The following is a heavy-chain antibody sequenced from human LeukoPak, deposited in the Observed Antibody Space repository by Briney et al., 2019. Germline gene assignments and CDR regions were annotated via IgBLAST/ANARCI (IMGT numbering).Heavy chain of an antibody. CDR1: GGSFSGYY. CDR3: ARAHYDYVWGSYRSSWFDP. J-gene: IGHJ5*02. Sequence: SETLSLTCAVYGGSFSGYYWSWIRQPPGKGLEWIGEINHSGSTNYNPSLKSRVTISVDTSKNQFSLKLSSVTAADTAVYYCARAHYDYVWGSYRSSWFDPWGQRTLVTVSS. CDR2: INHSGST. V-gene: IGHV4-34*01. D-gene: IGHD3-16*02.